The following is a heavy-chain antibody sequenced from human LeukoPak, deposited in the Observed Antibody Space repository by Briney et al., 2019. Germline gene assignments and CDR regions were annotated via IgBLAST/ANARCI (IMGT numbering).Heavy chain of an antibody. Sequence: GESLKISCKGSGYKFTNYWIAWVRQMPGQGLEWLGIIYPRDSDTRYSPSFQGQVSISVDTSIDTAYLQWSSVKASDTAMYYCARHLLSGGSANRGDAFDIWGQGTMVTVSS. V-gene: IGHV5-51*01. J-gene: IGHJ3*02. CDR2: IYPRDSDT. CDR1: GYKFTNYW. D-gene: IGHD2-15*01. CDR3: ARHLLSGGSANRGDAFDI.